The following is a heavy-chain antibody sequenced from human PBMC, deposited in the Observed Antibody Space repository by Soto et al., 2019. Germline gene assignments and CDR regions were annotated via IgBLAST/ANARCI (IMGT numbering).Heavy chain of an antibody. CDR1: GASISIGGYF. Sequence: QVQLQESGPGLVKPSQTLSLTCTVSGASISIGGYFWSWIRQHPGKGLEWIGHIYYNGSTYYNSSLKSRVTISVDTSKNQFSLRLTSVTAADTAVYYCATDEYFGSEIDFYYYGKDVWGQGTTVTVSS. V-gene: IGHV4-31*03. CDR2: IYYNGST. J-gene: IGHJ6*02. CDR3: ATDEYFGSEIDFYYYGKDV. D-gene: IGHD3-10*01.